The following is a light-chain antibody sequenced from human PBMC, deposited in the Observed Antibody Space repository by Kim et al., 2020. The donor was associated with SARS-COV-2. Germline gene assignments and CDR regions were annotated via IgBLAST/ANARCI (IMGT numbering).Light chain of an antibody. V-gene: IGKV3-20*01. Sequence: EIVLTQSPGTLSLSPGERATLSCRASQSVSTNYLAWYQQKPGQAPRLLIYGSSRRATGIPDRFSGSGSGTDFTLTISRLEPEDLAMYYCQQYSSLPRTFGQGTKVDIK. CDR1: QSVSTNY. CDR3: QQYSSLPRT. J-gene: IGKJ1*01. CDR2: GSS.